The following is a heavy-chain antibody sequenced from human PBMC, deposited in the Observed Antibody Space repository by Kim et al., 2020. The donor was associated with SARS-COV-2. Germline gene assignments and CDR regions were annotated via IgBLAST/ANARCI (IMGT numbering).Heavy chain of an antibody. Sequence: GGSLRLSCTTSGITFSRFGMHWVRQAPGRGLEWVANIWYDGSKKHFADSVQGRISISRDNSKNTVYLEMRSLTFEDTAVYYCATIVGAYEAFDICGQGT. CDR3: ATIVGAYEAFDI. D-gene: IGHD1-26*01. CDR1: GITFSRFG. J-gene: IGHJ3*02. V-gene: IGHV3-33*03. CDR2: IWYDGSKK.